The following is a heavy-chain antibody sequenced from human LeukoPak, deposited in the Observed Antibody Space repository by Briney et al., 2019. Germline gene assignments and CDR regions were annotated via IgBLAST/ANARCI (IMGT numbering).Heavy chain of an antibody. CDR1: GYTFTSYG. Sequence: ASVKVSCKASGYTFTSYGINWVRQAPGQGLEWMGIINPIGGTTDYAQKFQGRVTMTRDTSTSTVYMELSSLRSEDTAVYYCARQQGLQNLNFDYWGQGTLVTVSS. CDR2: INPIGGTT. J-gene: IGHJ4*02. CDR3: ARQQGLQNLNFDY. V-gene: IGHV1-46*01. D-gene: IGHD4-11*01.